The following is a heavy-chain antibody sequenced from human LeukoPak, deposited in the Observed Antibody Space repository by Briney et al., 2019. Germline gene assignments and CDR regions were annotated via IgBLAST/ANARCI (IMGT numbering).Heavy chain of an antibody. V-gene: IGHV3-49*04. D-gene: IGHD3-10*01. Sequence: GGSLRLSCTASGFSVGDYAMSWVRLAPGKGLEWVGFIRSKVYGGTTEYAASVKGRFTISRDDFKSIAYLQMNSLKTEDTAVYYCTRDWGLKGHSLTWGQGTLVTVSS. CDR3: TRDWGLKGHSLT. CDR1: GFSVGDYA. CDR2: IRSKVYGGTT. J-gene: IGHJ5*02.